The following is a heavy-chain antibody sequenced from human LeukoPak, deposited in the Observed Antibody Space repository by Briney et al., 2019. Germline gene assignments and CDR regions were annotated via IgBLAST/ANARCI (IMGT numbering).Heavy chain of an antibody. CDR1: GGSISSGSYY. V-gene: IGHV4-61*02. Sequence: SETLSLTCTVSGGSISSGSYYWSWTRQPAGKGLEWIGRIYTSGSTNYNPSLKSRATISVDTSKNQFSLKLSAVTAADTAVYYCARALDQRYYYYYYMDVCGKGTPVTISS. D-gene: IGHD1-1*01. CDR3: ARALDQRYYYYYYMDV. J-gene: IGHJ6*03. CDR2: IYTSGST.